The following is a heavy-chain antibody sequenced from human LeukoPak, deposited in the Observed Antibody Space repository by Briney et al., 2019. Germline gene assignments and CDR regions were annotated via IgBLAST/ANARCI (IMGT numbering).Heavy chain of an antibody. V-gene: IGHV1-18*04. CDR2: ISAYNGNT. CDR1: GYTFTSYG. Sequence: ASVKVSCKASGYTFTSYGISWVRQAPGQGLEWMGWISAYNGNTNYAQKLQGRVTMTTDTSTSTAYMELSSLRSEDTAVYYCAREAGSGSYAAFWGQGTLVTVSS. D-gene: IGHD3-10*01. J-gene: IGHJ4*02. CDR3: AREAGSGSYAAF.